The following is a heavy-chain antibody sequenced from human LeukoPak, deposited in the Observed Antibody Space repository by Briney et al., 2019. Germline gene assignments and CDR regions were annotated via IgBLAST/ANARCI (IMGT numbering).Heavy chain of an antibody. CDR1: GYSIRSTYY. Sequence: PSETLSLTCTVSGYSIRSTYYWGWIRQPPGKGLEWIGGMYHGGTTFYNPFLKSRVTISVDTSKNHFSLKLTSVTAADTAVYYCARQTYDSGRLYYTYWGQGTLVTVSS. D-gene: IGHD3-10*01. CDR3: ARQTYDSGRLYYTY. CDR2: MYHGGTT. V-gene: IGHV4-38-2*02. J-gene: IGHJ4*02.